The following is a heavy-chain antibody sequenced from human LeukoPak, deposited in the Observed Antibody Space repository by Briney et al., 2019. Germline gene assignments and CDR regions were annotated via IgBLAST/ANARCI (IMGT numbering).Heavy chain of an antibody. CDR1: GFTFSSYA. CDR3: APSLSGYYFY. D-gene: IGHD3-22*01. V-gene: IGHV3-30*04. CDR2: ISYDGSNK. J-gene: IGHJ4*02. Sequence: QSGESLRLSCAASGFTFSSYAMHWVRQAPGKGLEWVAVISYDGSNKYYADSVKGRITISRDNSKNTLYLQMNSLRAEDTAVYYCAPSLSGYYFYWGQGTLVTVSS.